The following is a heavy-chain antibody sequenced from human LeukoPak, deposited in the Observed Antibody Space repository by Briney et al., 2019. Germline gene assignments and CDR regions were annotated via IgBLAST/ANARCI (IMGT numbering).Heavy chain of an antibody. D-gene: IGHD3/OR15-3a*01. CDR1: GYTFTGYY. Sequence: RASVKVSCKASGYTFTGYYMHWVRQAPGKGLEWMGGFDPEDGETIYAQKFQGRVTMTEDTSTDTAYMELSSLRSEDTAVYYCATLGLPYSNWFDPWGRGTLVTVSS. J-gene: IGHJ5*02. V-gene: IGHV1-24*01. CDR2: FDPEDGET. CDR3: ATLGLPYSNWFDP.